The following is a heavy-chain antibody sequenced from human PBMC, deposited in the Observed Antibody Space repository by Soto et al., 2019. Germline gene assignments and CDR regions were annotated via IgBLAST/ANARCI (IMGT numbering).Heavy chain of an antibody. V-gene: IGHV3-23*01. J-gene: IGHJ4*02. Sequence: GGSLRLSCAASGFTFSSYTLRWVRQAPGKGLEWVSSISNGGDTTYYADSVKGRFTISTDNSWNTLYLQMNSLRAEDTAVYYCARVGLFPGRIVFDYWGQGTLVTVSS. CDR2: ISNGGDTT. CDR1: GFTFSSYT. CDR3: ARVGLFPGRIVFDY. D-gene: IGHD3-10*02.